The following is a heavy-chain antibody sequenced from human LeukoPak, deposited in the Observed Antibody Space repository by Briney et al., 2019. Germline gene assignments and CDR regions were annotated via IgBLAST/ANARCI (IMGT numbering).Heavy chain of an antibody. D-gene: IGHD2-15*01. Sequence: PGGSLRLSCAASGFIFSNYVMSWVRQAPGKGLEWVSAISGSDDNTYYADSVRGRFTISRDNSKNTLYLQMNSLRAEDTAIYFCAKSRSGVSSCYNYWGQGTLVTVSS. J-gene: IGHJ4*02. CDR3: AKSRSGVSSCYNY. CDR2: ISGSDDNT. V-gene: IGHV3-23*01. CDR1: GFIFSNYV.